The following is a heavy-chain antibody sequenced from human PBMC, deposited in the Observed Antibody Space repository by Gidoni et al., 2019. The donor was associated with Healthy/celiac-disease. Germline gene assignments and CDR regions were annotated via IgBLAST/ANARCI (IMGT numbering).Heavy chain of an antibody. CDR3: AKDQLGPGYSSTLDY. J-gene: IGHJ4*02. V-gene: IGHV3-23*01. D-gene: IGHD6-13*01. CDR2: ISGSGGST. Sequence: EVQLLESGGGLVQPGGSLRLSCAASGFTFSSYAMSWVRQAAGKGLEWVSAISGSGGSTYYADAVKGRFTISRDNSKNTLYLQMNSLRAEDTAVYYCAKDQLGPGYSSTLDYWGQGTLVTVSS. CDR1: GFTFSSYA.